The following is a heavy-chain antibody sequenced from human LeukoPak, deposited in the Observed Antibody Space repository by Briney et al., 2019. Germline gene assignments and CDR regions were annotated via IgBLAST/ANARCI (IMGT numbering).Heavy chain of an antibody. CDR3: AREGGRQQLVSEQRFDY. CDR2: ISPSGTDI. Sequence: GGSLRLSCAVSGFTFTDTYMTWIRQAPGKGLESLSYISPSGTDISYADSVKGRFTISRDNAKNSLYLQMNSLRAEDTAVYYCAREGGRQQLVSEQRFDYWGQGTVVTVSS. D-gene: IGHD6-6*01. V-gene: IGHV3-11*04. J-gene: IGHJ4*02. CDR1: GFTFTDTY.